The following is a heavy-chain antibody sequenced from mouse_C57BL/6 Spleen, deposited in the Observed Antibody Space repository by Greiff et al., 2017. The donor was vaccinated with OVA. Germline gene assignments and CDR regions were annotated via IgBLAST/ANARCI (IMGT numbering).Heavy chain of an antibody. Sequence: EVQLQESGGDLVKPGGSLKLSCAASGFTFSSYGMSWVRQTPDKRLEWVATISSGGSYTYYPDSVKGRFTISRDNAKNTLYLQMSSLKSEDTAMYYCARRHDYAYAMDYWGQGTSVTVSS. CDR1: GFTFSSYG. CDR3: ARRHDYAYAMDY. V-gene: IGHV5-6*01. CDR2: ISSGGSYT. J-gene: IGHJ4*01. D-gene: IGHD2-4*01.